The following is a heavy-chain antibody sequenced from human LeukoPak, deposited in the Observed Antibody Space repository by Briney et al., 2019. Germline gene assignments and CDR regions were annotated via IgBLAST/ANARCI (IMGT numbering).Heavy chain of an antibody. CDR3: ARDSSYSSSWIQMTDAFDI. D-gene: IGHD6-13*01. CDR1: GFTFSIYS. Sequence: GGSLRLSCAASGFTFSIYSMNWVRQAPGKGLEWVSSISSSSSYIYYADSVKGRFTISRDNAKNSLYLQMNSLRAEDTAVYYCARDSSYSSSWIQMTDAFDIWGQGTMVTVSS. J-gene: IGHJ3*02. V-gene: IGHV3-21*01. CDR2: ISSSSSYI.